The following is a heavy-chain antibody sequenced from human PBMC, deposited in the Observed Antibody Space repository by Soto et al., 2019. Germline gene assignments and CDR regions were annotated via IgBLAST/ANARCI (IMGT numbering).Heavy chain of an antibody. CDR3: ASRSSSRLRDYYDRMAV. Sequence: GTSVKVSCKAAGGTFSSYAISWVRQAPGQGLEWMGGIIPIFGTANYAQKFQGRVTITADESTSTAYMELSSLRSEDTAVYYCASRSSSRLRDYYDRMAVCGQGTTVTVS. V-gene: IGHV1-69*13. J-gene: IGHJ6*02. CDR2: IIPIFGTA. D-gene: IGHD6-6*01. CDR1: GGTFSSYA.